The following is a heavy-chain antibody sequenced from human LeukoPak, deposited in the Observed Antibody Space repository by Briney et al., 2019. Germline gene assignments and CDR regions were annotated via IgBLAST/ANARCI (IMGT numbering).Heavy chain of an antibody. D-gene: IGHD3-22*01. CDR3: ARGRRALNYYDSSGYYHVEDY. J-gene: IGHJ4*02. CDR2: INHSGST. CDR1: GGSFSGYY. Sequence: PSETLSLTCAVYGGSFSGYYWSWICQPPGKGLEWIGEINHSGSTNYNPSLKSRVTISVDTSKNQFSLKLSSVTAADTAVYYCARGRRALNYYDSSGYYHVEDYWGQGTLVTVSS. V-gene: IGHV4-34*01.